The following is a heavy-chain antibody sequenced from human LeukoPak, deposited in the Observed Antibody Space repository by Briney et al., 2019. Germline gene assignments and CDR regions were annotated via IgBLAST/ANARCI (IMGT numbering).Heavy chain of an antibody. D-gene: IGHD2-15*01. CDR2: ISSSSSYI. CDR1: GFTFSSYS. Sequence: GGPLRLSCAASGFTFSSYSMNWVRQAPGKGLEWVSSISSSSSYIYYADSVKGRFTISRDNAKNSLYLQMNSLKTEDTAVYYCARWRSGSCSDWGQGTLVTVSS. V-gene: IGHV3-21*04. J-gene: IGHJ4*02. CDR3: ARWRSGSCSD.